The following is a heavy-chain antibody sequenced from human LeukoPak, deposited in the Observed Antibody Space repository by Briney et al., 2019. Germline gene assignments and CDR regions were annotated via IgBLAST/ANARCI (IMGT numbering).Heavy chain of an antibody. CDR1: GGSISSGGYY. J-gene: IGHJ4*02. CDR3: ARMRRDSSSWFENFDY. CDR2: IYYSGST. Sequence: SETLSLTCTVSGGSISSGGYYWSWIRQHPGRGLEWIGYIYYSGSTYYNPSLKSRVTISVDTSKNQFSLKLSSVTAADTAVYYCARMRRDSSSWFENFDYWGQGTLVTVSS. V-gene: IGHV4-31*03. D-gene: IGHD6-13*01.